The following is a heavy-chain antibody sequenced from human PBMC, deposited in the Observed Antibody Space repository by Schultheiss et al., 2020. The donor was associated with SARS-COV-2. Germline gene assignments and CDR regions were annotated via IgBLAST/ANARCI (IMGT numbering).Heavy chain of an antibody. D-gene: IGHD4-17*01. Sequence: SETLSLTCAVYGGSFSDYYWSWIRQPPGKGLEWIGEINHSGSTNYNPSLKSRVTISVDTSKNQLSLKLSSVTAADTAVYYCANGTVSDYFDYWGQGNLVTVSS. CDR3: ANGTVSDYFDY. V-gene: IGHV4-34*01. CDR2: INHSGST. J-gene: IGHJ4*02. CDR1: GGSFSDYY.